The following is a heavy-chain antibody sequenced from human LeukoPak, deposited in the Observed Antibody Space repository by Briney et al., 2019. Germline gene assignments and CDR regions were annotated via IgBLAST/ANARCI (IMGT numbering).Heavy chain of an antibody. J-gene: IGHJ3*02. V-gene: IGHV1-8*03. Sequence: ASVTVSCKASGYTFTSYDINWVRQATGQGLEWMGWMNPNSGNTGYAQKFQGRVTITRNTSISTAYMELSSLRSEDTAVYYCARRDDDYGEQDDAFDIWGQGTMVTVSS. CDR2: MNPNSGNT. D-gene: IGHD4-17*01. CDR3: ARRDDDYGEQDDAFDI. CDR1: GYTFTSYD.